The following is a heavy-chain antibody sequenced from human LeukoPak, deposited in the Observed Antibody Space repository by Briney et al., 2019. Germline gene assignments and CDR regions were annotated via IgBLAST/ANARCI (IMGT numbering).Heavy chain of an antibody. CDR2: INAGNGNT. D-gene: IGHD4-17*01. J-gene: IGHJ4*02. Sequence: ASVRVSCRASGYTFTSYAMHWVRQAPGQRLEWMGWINAGNGNTKYSQKFQGRVTITRDTSASTAYMELSSLRSEDTAVYYCAREVTTVTFFDYWGQGTLVTVSS. CDR1: GYTFTSYA. V-gene: IGHV1-3*01. CDR3: AREVTTVTFFDY.